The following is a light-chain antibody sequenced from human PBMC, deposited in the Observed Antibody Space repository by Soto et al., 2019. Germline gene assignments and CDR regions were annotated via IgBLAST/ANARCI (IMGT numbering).Light chain of an antibody. J-gene: IGKJ1*01. Sequence: EIVLTQSPATLSLSPGERATLSCRASQSVSSYLASYQQKPGQAPRLLIYDASNRATGIPARFSGSGPGTDVTLTISTLEPEDFAVYYCQQRSNWPPWTFGQGTKVEIK. CDR1: QSVSSY. CDR2: DAS. V-gene: IGKV3-11*01. CDR3: QQRSNWPPWT.